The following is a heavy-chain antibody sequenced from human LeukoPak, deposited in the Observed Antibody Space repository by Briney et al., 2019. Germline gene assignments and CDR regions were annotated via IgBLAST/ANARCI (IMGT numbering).Heavy chain of an antibody. CDR1: GFTFSSYW. Sequence: HSGGSLRLSCAASGFTFSSYWMHWVRHAPGKGLVRVSRINSDGSSTSYADSVKGRFTISRDNAKNTLYLQMNSLRAEDTAVYYCARIFAAGIDYWGQGTLVTVSS. J-gene: IGHJ4*02. CDR3: ARIFAAGIDY. CDR2: INSDGSST. D-gene: IGHD6-13*01. V-gene: IGHV3-74*01.